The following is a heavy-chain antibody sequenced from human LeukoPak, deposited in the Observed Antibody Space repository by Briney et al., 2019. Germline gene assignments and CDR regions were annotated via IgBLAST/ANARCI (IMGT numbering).Heavy chain of an antibody. J-gene: IGHJ5*02. D-gene: IGHD3-10*01. Sequence: ASEKVSCKASGYTFTSYGISWVRQAPGQGLEWMGWISAYNGNTNYAQKLQGRVTMTTDTSTSTAYVELRSLRSDDTAVCYRARDRDWFDPWGQGTLVSVSS. CDR3: ARDRDWFDP. CDR1: GYTFTSYG. V-gene: IGHV1-18*01. CDR2: ISAYNGNT.